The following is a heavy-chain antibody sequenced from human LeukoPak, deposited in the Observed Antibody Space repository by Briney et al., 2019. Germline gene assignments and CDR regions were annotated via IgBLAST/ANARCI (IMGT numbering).Heavy chain of an antibody. CDR2: IKRRGDGGTT. Sequence: GGSLRLSCAASGFSFNNAWMSWVRQAPGKGLEWVGRIKRRGDGGTTGYGAPVKGRFTISRDDSKDTLYLQMNSLMTEDTAVYYCTPAYYYTSGSYQYGMDVWGQGTTVTVSS. V-gene: IGHV3-15*01. CDR3: TPAYYYTSGSYQYGMDV. D-gene: IGHD3-10*01. CDR1: GFSFNNAW. J-gene: IGHJ6*02.